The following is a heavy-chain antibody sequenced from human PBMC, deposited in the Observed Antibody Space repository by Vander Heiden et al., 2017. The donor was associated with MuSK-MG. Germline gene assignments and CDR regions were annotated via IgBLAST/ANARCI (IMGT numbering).Heavy chain of an antibody. CDR1: GFTSDNYA. D-gene: IGHD6-19*01. V-gene: IGHV3-23*04. CDR2: ISGTGSST. Sequence: EVRLVESGGGLVQRGGSVRLSCTTSGFTSDNYAMSWVRQAPGKGLEWVSIISGTGSSTYYADSVKGRSTISRDNSKNTVFLQMNRLRADDTAVYYCARSGHSSNTYIFETPYCDYWGQGALVNVSS. J-gene: IGHJ4*02. CDR3: ARSGHSSNTYIFETPYCDY.